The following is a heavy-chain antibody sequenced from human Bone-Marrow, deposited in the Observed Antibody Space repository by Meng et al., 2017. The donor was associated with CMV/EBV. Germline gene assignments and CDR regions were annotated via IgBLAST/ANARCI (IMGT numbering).Heavy chain of an antibody. Sequence: ACAASGITFDDYGMSWVRQAPGKGLEWVSGINWNGGSTGYADSVKGRLTISRDNAKNTLDLQMNSLRAEDTAVYYCARDPSYGYYDFWSGYSGMDVWGQGTTVTVSS. CDR1: GITFDDYG. D-gene: IGHD3-3*01. J-gene: IGHJ6*02. CDR3: ARDPSYGYYDFWSGYSGMDV. CDR2: INWNGGST. V-gene: IGHV3-20*04.